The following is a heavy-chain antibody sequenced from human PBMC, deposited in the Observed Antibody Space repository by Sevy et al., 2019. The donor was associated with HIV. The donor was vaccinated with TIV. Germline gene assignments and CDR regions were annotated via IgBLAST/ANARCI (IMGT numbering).Heavy chain of an antibody. Sequence: ASVKVSCKASGYTFTSYDINWVRQATGQGLEWMGWMNPNSGNTGYAQKFQGRVTMTRNTSISTAYMELSSLRSEDTAVYYCARDLLGDYYYYYGMDVWGQGTTVTVSS. D-gene: IGHD7-27*01. J-gene: IGHJ6*02. CDR2: MNPNSGNT. CDR3: ARDLLGDYYYYYGMDV. CDR1: GYTFTSYD. V-gene: IGHV1-8*01.